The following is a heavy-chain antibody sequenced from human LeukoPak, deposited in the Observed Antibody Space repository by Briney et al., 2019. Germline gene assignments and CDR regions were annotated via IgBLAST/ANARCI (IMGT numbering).Heavy chain of an antibody. CDR3: AKAPVAAAGYYFDY. Sequence: GGSLRLSCAASGFTFSSYGMHWVRQAPGKGLEWVAVISYDGSNKYYADSVKGRFTISRDNSKNTLYLQMNSLRAEDMAVYYCAKAPVAAAGYYFDYWGQGTLVTVSS. J-gene: IGHJ4*02. CDR2: ISYDGSNK. CDR1: GFTFSSYG. V-gene: IGHV3-30*18. D-gene: IGHD6-13*01.